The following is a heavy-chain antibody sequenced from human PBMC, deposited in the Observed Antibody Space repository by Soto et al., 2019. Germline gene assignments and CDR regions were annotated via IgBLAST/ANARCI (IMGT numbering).Heavy chain of an antibody. CDR2: INAGNGNT. V-gene: IGHV1-3*01. D-gene: IGHD2-2*01. J-gene: IGHJ4*02. CDR3: ARENVRNHALDY. CDR1: GYTFTSYA. Sequence: GASVKVSGKASGYTFTSYAMHWVRQAPGQRLEWMGWINAGNGNTKYSQKFQGRVTITRDTSASTAYMELSSLRSEDTAVYYCARENVRNHALDYWGQGTLVTVSS.